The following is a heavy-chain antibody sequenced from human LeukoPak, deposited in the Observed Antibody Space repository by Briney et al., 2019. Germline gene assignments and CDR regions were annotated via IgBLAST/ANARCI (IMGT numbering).Heavy chain of an antibody. Sequence: SETLSLTCAVYGGSFSGCYWSWIRQPPGKGLEWIVEINHSGSTNYNPSLKSRVTISVDTSKNQFSLKLSSVTAADTAVYYCARETIVVVTNWFDPWGQGTLVTVSS. J-gene: IGHJ5*02. D-gene: IGHD2-21*02. CDR1: GGSFSGCY. CDR3: ARETIVVVTNWFDP. CDR2: INHSGST. V-gene: IGHV4-34*01.